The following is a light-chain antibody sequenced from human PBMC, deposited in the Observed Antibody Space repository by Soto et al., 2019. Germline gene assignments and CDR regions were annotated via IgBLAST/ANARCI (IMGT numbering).Light chain of an antibody. CDR3: QQYNSYSRT. CDR1: NNSERW. V-gene: IGKV1-5*01. Sequence: IQMTQSPSTLTASVVSSVTITWRASNNSERWMAGQQQTPETAPQLLIYDASRLESGVPSSCSGSGARTESTLISSSLQPDDAATYYHQQYNSYSRTFGQGTKVDIK. J-gene: IGKJ1*01. CDR2: DAS.